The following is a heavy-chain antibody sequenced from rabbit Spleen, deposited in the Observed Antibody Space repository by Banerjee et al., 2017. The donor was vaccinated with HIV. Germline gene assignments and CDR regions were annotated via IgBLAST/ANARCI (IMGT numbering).Heavy chain of an antibody. D-gene: IGHD1-1*01. CDR3: ARTAGFANGGYCYFNL. J-gene: IGHJ4*01. Sequence: QEQLVESGGGLVLPGGSLKLSCKASGFDFSSNWICWVRQAPGKGLEWIGCIYAGSSGYTYYTSWAKGRFTISKTSSTTVTLQMTSLTDADTATYFCARTAGFANGGYCYFNLWGPGALVTVS. CDR1: GFDFSSNW. CDR2: IYAGSSGYT. V-gene: IGHV1S45*01.